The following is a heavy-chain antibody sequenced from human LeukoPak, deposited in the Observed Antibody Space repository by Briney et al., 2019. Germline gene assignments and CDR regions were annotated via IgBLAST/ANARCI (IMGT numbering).Heavy chain of an antibody. J-gene: IGHJ4*02. D-gene: IGHD3-10*01. CDR2: IYYSGST. CDR1: GGSISSYY. Sequence: SETLSLTCTVSGGSISSYYWSWIRQPPGKGLEWIGYIYYSGSTNYNPSLKSRVTISVDTSKNQFSPKLSSVTAADTAVYYCARGRNYYGSGSYGFDYWGQGTLVTVSS. V-gene: IGHV4-59*01. CDR3: ARGRNYYGSGSYGFDY.